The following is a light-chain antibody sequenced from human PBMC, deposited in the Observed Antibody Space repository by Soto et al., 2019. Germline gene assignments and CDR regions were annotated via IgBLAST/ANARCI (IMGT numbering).Light chain of an antibody. Sequence: NFMLTQPHSVSESPGKTVTISCTRSSGSIASNYVQWYQHRPCSSPTTVIYDDNQRPSGVPDRFSGSIDSSSNAASLNISGLKTEDEADYYCQSYDTSSLSVVFGGGTKLTVL. CDR1: SGSIASNY. CDR2: DDN. CDR3: QSYDTSSLSVV. J-gene: IGLJ2*01. V-gene: IGLV6-57*01.